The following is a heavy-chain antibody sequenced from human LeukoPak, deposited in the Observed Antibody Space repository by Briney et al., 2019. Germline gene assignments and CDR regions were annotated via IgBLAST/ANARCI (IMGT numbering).Heavy chain of an antibody. CDR1: GGSDTSGTYY. D-gene: IGHD2-8*01. V-gene: IGHV4-61*01. J-gene: IGHJ3*02. CDR3: TRPTNLEAFDI. Sequence: SETLSLTCTVSGGSDTSGTYYWSWIRQPPGKGLEWIGYIYYSGSTNYNPSLKSRVTVSVDTSKNQCSLKLSSVTTADTAVYYCTRPTNLEAFDIWGQGTMVTVSS. CDR2: IYYSGST.